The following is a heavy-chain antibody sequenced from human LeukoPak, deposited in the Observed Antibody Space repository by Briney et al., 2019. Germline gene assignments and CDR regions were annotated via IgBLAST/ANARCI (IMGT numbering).Heavy chain of an antibody. Sequence: GGSLRLSCAASGFTFSSYWMNWVRQAPGKGLEWVANIKPDGSEKYYVDSVKGRFTFSRDNAKSSLYLQMNSLRAEDTAIYYCFGIFRGQGTLVTVSS. V-gene: IGHV3-7*01. CDR1: GFTFSSYW. CDR3: FGIF. J-gene: IGHJ4*02. CDR2: IKPDGSEK. D-gene: IGHD1-14*01.